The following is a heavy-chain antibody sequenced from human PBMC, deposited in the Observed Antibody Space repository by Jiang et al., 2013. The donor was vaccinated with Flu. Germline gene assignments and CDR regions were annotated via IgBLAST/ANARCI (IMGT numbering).Heavy chain of an antibody. CDR2: ISYDGSNK. D-gene: IGHD3-3*01. V-gene: IGHV3-30*18. Sequence: VQLVESGGGVVQPGRSLRLSCAASGFTFSSYAMHWVRQAPGKGLEWVAVISYDGSNKYYADSVKGRFTISRDNSKNTLYLQMNSLRAEDTAVYYCAKSPRYYDFWSGMDVWGQGTTVTVSS. CDR3: AKSPRYYDFWSGMDV. J-gene: IGHJ6*02. CDR1: GFTFSSYA.